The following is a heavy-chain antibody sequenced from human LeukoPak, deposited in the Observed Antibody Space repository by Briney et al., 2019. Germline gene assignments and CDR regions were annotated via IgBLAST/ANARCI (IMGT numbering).Heavy chain of an antibody. CDR1: GYTFTGYY. J-gene: IGHJ6*02. V-gene: IGHV1-2*02. Sequence: ASVKVSCKASGYTFTGYYMHWVRQAPGQGLEWMGWINPNSGGTNYAQKFQGRVTMTRDTSISTAYMELSRLRSDDTAVYYCARDLRITIFGVPMVYYSMDVWGQGTTVTVSS. D-gene: IGHD3-3*01. CDR2: INPNSGGT. CDR3: ARDLRITIFGVPMVYYSMDV.